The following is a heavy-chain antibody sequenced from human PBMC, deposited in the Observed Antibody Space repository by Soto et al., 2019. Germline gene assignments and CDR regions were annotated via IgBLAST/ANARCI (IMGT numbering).Heavy chain of an antibody. Sequence: GGPLRHFCPDSVFTYRSYEIGWVRPAPGKWLEWVSALSRLGGSTDYADSVKGRCTISRDNSKNTLYLHMNSLRAEDTAVYYCAKDPERDGYNPDACDIWGQGKMVTVS. CDR2: LSRLGGST. CDR1: VFTYRSYE. V-gene: IGHV3-23*01. J-gene: IGHJ3*02. D-gene: IGHD5-12*01. CDR3: AKDPERDGYNPDACDI.